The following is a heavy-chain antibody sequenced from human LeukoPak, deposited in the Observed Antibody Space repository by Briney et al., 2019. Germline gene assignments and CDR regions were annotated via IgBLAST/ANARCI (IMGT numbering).Heavy chain of an antibody. D-gene: IGHD2-8*01. CDR3: ARGPRYYDF. V-gene: IGHV4-39*07. CDR2: IYYSGST. CDR1: GGSISSSTSY. Sequence: PSETLSLTCIVSGGSISSSTSYWGWIRQSPGKGLEWIGSIYYSGSTYYNPSLKSRVTISVDTSKNQFSLKLSSVTAADTAVYYCARGPRYYDFWGQGTMVTVSS. J-gene: IGHJ3*01.